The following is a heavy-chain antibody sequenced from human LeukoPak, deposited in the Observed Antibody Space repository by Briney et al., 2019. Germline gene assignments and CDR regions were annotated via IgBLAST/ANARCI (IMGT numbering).Heavy chain of an antibody. CDR1: GFTFSSYG. CDR3: ARDIRMASFDY. J-gene: IGHJ4*02. V-gene: IGHV3-23*01. CDR2: ITGSGGRT. D-gene: IGHD5-24*01. Sequence: GGSLRLSCAASGFTFSSYGMNWVRQAPGKGLEWVSGITGSGGRTYYADSVKGRFTISRDNSKNTLYLQVNSLRADDTAVYYCARDIRMASFDYWGQGTLVTVSS.